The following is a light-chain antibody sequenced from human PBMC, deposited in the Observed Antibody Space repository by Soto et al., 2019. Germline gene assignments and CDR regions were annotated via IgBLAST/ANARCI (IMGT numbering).Light chain of an antibody. V-gene: IGLV2-8*01. CDR2: EVT. CDR1: SSDVGGYNF. J-gene: IGLJ3*02. Sequence: QSALTQPPSASGSPGQSVTISCTGTSSDVGGYNFVSWYQQHPGKAPRLMIYEVTKRPSGVPDRFSGSKSGNTASLTVSGLQAEDTADYYCQAYDYSLTASVFGGGTKLTVL. CDR3: QAYDYSLTASV.